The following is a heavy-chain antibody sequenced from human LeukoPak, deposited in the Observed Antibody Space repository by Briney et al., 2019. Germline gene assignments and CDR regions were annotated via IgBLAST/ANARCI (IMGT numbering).Heavy chain of an antibody. CDR1: GFTFSSYS. V-gene: IGHV3-21*01. D-gene: IGHD2-8*02. J-gene: IGHJ5*02. Sequence: GGSLRLSCAASGFTFSSYSMNWVRQAPGKGLEWVSSIKGRFTISRDNAKNPLYLQMNSLRAEDTAVYYCATGGGDWFDPWGQGTLVTVSS. CDR3: ATGGGDWFDP. CDR2: I.